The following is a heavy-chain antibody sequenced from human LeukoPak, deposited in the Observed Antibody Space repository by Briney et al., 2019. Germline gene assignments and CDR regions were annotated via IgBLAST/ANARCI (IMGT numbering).Heavy chain of an antibody. V-gene: IGHV3-48*03. CDR3: ARGRVAVALDY. D-gene: IGHD6-19*01. CDR2: ISSSGSII. Sequence: GGSLRLSCAASGFTFSSFEMNWVRQAPGKGLEWVSYISSSGSIIYYADSVKGRFTISRDNAKNSLYLQMNSLRAEDTAVYYCARGRVAVALDYWGQGTLVTVSS. CDR1: GFTFSSFE. J-gene: IGHJ4*02.